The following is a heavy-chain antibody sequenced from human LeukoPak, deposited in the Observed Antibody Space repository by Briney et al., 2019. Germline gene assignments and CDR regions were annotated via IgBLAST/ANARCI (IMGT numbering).Heavy chain of an antibody. CDR3: ARWGDYGDYGGDGAFDI. CDR1: GGTFSSYA. CDR2: IIPIFGTA. D-gene: IGHD4-17*01. V-gene: IGHV1-69*13. J-gene: IGHJ3*02. Sequence: ASVKVSCKASGGTFSSYAISWVRQAPGQGLEWMGGIIPIFGTANYAQKFQGRVTITADESTSTAYMELSSLRSEDTAVYYCARWGDYGDYGGDGAFDIWGQGTMVTVSS.